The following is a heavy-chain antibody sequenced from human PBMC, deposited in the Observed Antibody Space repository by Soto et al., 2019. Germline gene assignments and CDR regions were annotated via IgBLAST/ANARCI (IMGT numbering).Heavy chain of an antibody. CDR2: IVVGSGNT. J-gene: IGHJ4*02. CDR1: GFTFTSSA. V-gene: IGHV1-58*01. CDR3: AAESVTIFGVVNSFDY. Sequence: QMQLVQSGPEVKKPGTSVKVSCKASGFTFTSSAVQWVRQARGQRREWIGWIVVGSGNTNYAQKFQERVTITRDMSTSTAYMELSSLRSEDTAVYYCAAESVTIFGVVNSFDYWGQGTLVTVSS. D-gene: IGHD3-3*01.